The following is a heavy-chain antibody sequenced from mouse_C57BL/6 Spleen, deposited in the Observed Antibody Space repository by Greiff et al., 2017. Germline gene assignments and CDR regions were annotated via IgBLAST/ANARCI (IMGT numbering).Heavy chain of an antibody. CDR3: ARDSSGYGGYAMDY. D-gene: IGHD3-2*02. V-gene: IGHV1-19*01. Sequence: EVQLQESGPVLVKPGASVKMSCKASGYTFTDYYMNWVKQSHGKSLEWIGVINPYNGGTSYNQKFKGKATLTVDKSSSTAYMELNSLTSEDSAVYYCARDSSGYGGYAMDYWGQGTSVTVSS. CDR1: GYTFTDYY. J-gene: IGHJ4*01. CDR2: INPYNGGT.